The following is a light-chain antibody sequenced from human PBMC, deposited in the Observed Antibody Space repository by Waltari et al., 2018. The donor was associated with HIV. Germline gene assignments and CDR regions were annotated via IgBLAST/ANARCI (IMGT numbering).Light chain of an antibody. CDR1: QSVSSY. J-gene: IGKJ2*01. Sequence: EIVLTQSPATLSLSPGERATLSCRASQSVSSYLAWYQQKPRQAPRLLIYDASNRATGIPARFSGSGSGTDFTLTISSLEPEDFAVYYCQQRSNWPPEYTFGQGTKLEIK. CDR3: QQRSNWPPEYT. CDR2: DAS. V-gene: IGKV3-11*01.